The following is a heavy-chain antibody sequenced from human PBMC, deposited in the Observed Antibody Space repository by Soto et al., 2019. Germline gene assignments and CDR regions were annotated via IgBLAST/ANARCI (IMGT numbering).Heavy chain of an antibody. CDR1: GFTFSSYA. J-gene: IGHJ4*02. CDR2: ISGSGGST. V-gene: IGHV3-23*01. CDR3: AKESLQLERRALDY. D-gene: IGHD1-1*01. Sequence: GGSLRLSCAASGFTFSSYAMSWVRQAPGKGLEWVSAISGSGGSTYYADSVKGRFTISRDNSKNTLYLQMNSLRAEDTAEYYCAKESLQLERRALDYWGQGTLVTVSS.